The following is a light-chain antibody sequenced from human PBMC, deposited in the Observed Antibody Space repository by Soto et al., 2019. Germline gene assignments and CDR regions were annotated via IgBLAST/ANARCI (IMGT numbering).Light chain of an antibody. Sequence: QSALTQPPSVSGTPGQSVTISCTGTSTDVGGYNYVSWYQQHPGKAPKLMIYDVSKRPSGVPDRFSGSKSGNTASLTISGLQAEDEADYYCCSYAGSFTLYVFGTGTK. J-gene: IGLJ1*01. CDR1: STDVGGYNY. CDR2: DVS. V-gene: IGLV2-11*01. CDR3: CSYAGSFTLYV.